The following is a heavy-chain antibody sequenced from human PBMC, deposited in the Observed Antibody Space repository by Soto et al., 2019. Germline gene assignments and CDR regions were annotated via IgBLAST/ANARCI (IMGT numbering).Heavy chain of an antibody. Sequence: QVQLVESGGGVVQPGRSLRLSCAASGFTFSSYAMHGVRQAPGKGLECVAVLSYDGSNKYYADSVKGRFTISRDNSKNTLYLQMNSLRAEDTAEYYCARVVPAAMYYYYGMDVWGQGTTVTVSS. J-gene: IGHJ6*02. CDR2: LSYDGSNK. V-gene: IGHV3-30*03. CDR3: ARVVPAAMYYYYGMDV. CDR1: GFTFSSYA. D-gene: IGHD2-2*01.